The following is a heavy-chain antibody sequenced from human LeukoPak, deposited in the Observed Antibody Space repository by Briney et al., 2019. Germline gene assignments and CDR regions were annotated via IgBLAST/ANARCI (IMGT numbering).Heavy chain of an antibody. Sequence: PGGSLRLSCAASGFTFSSYSMNWVRQAPGKGLEWVSSISSSSSYIYYADSVKGRFTISRDNAKNSLYLQMNSLRAEDTAVYYCARVSPIVVVPAASPYFDYWGQGTLVTVSS. V-gene: IGHV3-21*01. CDR2: ISSSSSYI. CDR1: GFTFSSYS. CDR3: ARVSPIVVVPAASPYFDY. J-gene: IGHJ4*02. D-gene: IGHD2-2*01.